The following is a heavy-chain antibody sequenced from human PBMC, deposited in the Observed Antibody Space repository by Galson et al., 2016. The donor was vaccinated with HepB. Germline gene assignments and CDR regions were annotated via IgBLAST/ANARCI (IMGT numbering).Heavy chain of an antibody. D-gene: IGHD2/OR15-2a*01. CDR3: ARGRGVTTSFEY. CDR1: GYTFSDYG. Sequence: SVKVSCKASGYTFSDYGIAWVRQAPGQGLEWMGWISAYNDKTNYAQKFQGRVTMTTDTSTNTAYVDLRSLSSDDTAMYYCARGRGVTTSFEYWGQGTLVTVSS. V-gene: IGHV1-18*01. J-gene: IGHJ4*02. CDR2: ISAYNDKT.